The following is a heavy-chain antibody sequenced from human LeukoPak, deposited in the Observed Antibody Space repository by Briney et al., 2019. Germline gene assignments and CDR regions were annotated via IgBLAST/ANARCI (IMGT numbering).Heavy chain of an antibody. J-gene: IGHJ5*02. CDR1: GFSFSSYW. CDR3: ARGGSYSSSWFDP. V-gene: IGHV3-74*01. Sequence: GGPLRLSCAASGFSFSSYWIHWVRHVPGKGLVWVSRINTDGSSTDYADSVKGRFTISRDNAKNTLYLQMNSLRAEDTAVYYCARGGSYSSSWFDPWGQGTLVTVSS. D-gene: IGHD3-10*01. CDR2: INTDGSST.